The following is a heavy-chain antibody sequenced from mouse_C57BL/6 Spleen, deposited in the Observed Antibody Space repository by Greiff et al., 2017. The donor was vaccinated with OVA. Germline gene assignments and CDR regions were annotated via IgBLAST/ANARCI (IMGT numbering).Heavy chain of an antibody. CDR1: GFTFSSYA. J-gene: IGHJ1*03. CDR2: ISDGGSYT. D-gene: IGHD1-1*01. V-gene: IGHV5-4*01. Sequence: DVMLVESGGGLVKPGGSLKLSCAASGFTFSSYAMSWVRQTPEKRLEWVATISDGGSYTYYPDNVKGRFTISRDNAKNNLYLQMSHLKSEDTAMYYCARDRDTTVVDGYFDVWGTGTTVTVSS. CDR3: ARDRDTTVVDGYFDV.